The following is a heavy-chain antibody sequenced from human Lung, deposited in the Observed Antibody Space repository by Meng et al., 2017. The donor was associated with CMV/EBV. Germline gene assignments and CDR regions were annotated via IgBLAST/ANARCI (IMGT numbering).Heavy chain of an antibody. Sequence: ASVKVSXKASGYTFTGYYLHWVRQAPGQGLEWMGGINSKIGYANYTQKFQGGVTVTRDTSISTGYMDLKRLTYDDTAVYFCARKVFRASDAFDAWGQGTTVTVSS. CDR1: GYTFTGYY. V-gene: IGHV1-2*02. CDR2: INSKIGYA. J-gene: IGHJ3*01. CDR3: ARKVFRASDAFDA.